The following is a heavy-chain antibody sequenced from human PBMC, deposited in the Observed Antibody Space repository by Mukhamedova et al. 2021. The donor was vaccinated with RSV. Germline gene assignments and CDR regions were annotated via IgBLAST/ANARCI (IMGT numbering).Heavy chain of an antibody. CDR2: IKQDGSEK. D-gene: IGHD6-19*01. CDR3: ARDEQWLESFDY. V-gene: IGHV3-7*05. J-gene: IGHJ4*02. Sequence: GLEWVANIKQDGSEKYYVDSVKGRFTISRDNAKNSLYLQMNSLRAEDTAVYYCARDEQWLESFDYWGQGTLVTVSS.